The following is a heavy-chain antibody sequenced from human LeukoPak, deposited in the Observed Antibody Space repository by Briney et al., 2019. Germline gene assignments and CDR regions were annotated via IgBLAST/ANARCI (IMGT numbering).Heavy chain of an antibody. CDR3: ARDPLGSRGYFDY. Sequence: GGSLRVSCAGSGFTFSNYSMNWVRQAPGQGLEGVSSISSSSSYIYYADSVKGRFTISRDNAKNSLYLQVNSLRAEDTAVYYCARDPLGSRGYFDYWGQGTLVTVSS. V-gene: IGHV3-21*01. CDR1: GFTFSNYS. CDR2: ISSSSSYI. D-gene: IGHD2-15*01. J-gene: IGHJ4*02.